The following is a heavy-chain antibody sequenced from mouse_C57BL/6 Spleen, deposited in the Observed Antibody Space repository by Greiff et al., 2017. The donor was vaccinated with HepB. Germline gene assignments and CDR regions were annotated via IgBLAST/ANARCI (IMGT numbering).Heavy chain of an antibody. J-gene: IGHJ4*01. CDR3: APITTVVAPYYAMDY. V-gene: IGHV1-82*01. Sequence: QVQLKESGPELVKPGASVKISCKASGYAFSSPWMNWVKQRPGKGLEWIGRIYPGDGDTNYNGKFKGKATLTADKSSSTAYMQLSSLTSEDSAVYFCAPITTVVAPYYAMDYWGQGTSVTVSS. CDR1: GYAFSSPW. D-gene: IGHD1-1*01. CDR2: IYPGDGDT.